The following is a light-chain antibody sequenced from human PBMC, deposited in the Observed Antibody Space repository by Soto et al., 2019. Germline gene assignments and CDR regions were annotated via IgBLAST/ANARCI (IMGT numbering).Light chain of an antibody. J-gene: IGLJ3*02. CDR1: SSDIGGYKY. CDR2: EVS. V-gene: IGLV2-14*01. CDR3: TSYSRYRVLV. Sequence: QPASVSGSLGQSITISCTGTSSDIGGYKYVSWYQQHPGKAPKLIIFEVSNRPSGVSDRFSGSNSGNTASLTISGLQAEDEADYYCTSYSRYRVLVFGGGTKVTVL.